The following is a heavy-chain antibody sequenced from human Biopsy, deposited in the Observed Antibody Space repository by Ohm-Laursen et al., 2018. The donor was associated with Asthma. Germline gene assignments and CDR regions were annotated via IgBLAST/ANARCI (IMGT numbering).Heavy chain of an antibody. D-gene: IGHD6-13*01. J-gene: IGHJ5*02. CDR1: GYTFIGCH. CDR2: INPNSGGT. Sequence: ASVKVSCKSSGYTFIGCHIHWMRQAPGQGLEWMGRINPNSGGTNYAQKFQGRVTMARDTSISTAYMEVSRLRSDDTAVYYCARGQKSAGDRWFDPWGQGTLVTVSS. V-gene: IGHV1-2*06. CDR3: ARGQKSAGDRWFDP.